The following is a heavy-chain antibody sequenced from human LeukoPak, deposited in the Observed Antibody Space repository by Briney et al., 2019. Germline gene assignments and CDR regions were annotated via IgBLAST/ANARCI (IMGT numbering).Heavy chain of an antibody. CDR1: SGSISSHY. CDR3: ARDGNPWNLDV. D-gene: IGHD1-14*01. Sequence: SETLSLTCTVSSGSISSHYWSWIRQPPGKGLEWIGYIYYSGRTSYNPSLKSRVTMSVDTSKNQFSLKLSSVTAADTAVYYCARDGNPWNLDVWGRGTLVTVSS. CDR2: IYYSGRT. J-gene: IGHJ2*01. V-gene: IGHV4-59*11.